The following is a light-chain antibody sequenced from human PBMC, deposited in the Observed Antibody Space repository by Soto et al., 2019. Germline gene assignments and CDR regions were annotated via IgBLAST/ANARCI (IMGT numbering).Light chain of an antibody. CDR2: GAS. CDR1: QSVSSN. V-gene: IGKV3-15*01. J-gene: IGKJ2*01. Sequence: EIVMTQSPATLSVSPGERATLSCRASQSVSSNLAWYQQKPGQPPILLIYGASARPTSIPARFSGSGSGKEFTLNISNLQSEDFAVYYCQHYNNWPFTFGQGTKVDI. CDR3: QHYNNWPFT.